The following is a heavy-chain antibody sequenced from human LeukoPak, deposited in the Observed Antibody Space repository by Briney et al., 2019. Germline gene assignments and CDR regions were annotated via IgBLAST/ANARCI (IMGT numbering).Heavy chain of an antibody. J-gene: IGHJ4*02. CDR3: ARETYYYDSSGYYYGDY. CDR2: ISSSSSYI. V-gene: IGHV3-21*01. CDR1: GFTFSSYS. D-gene: IGHD3-22*01. Sequence: GGSLRLSCAASGFTFSSYSMNWVRQAPGKGLEWVSSISSSSSYIYYADSVKGRFTISRDNAKNSLYLQMNSLRAEDTAVYYCARETYYYDSSGYYYGDYWGQGTLVTVSS.